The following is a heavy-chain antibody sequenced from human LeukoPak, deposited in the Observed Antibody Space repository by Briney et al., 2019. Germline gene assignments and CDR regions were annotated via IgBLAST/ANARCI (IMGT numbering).Heavy chain of an antibody. Sequence: PSETLSLTCTVSGGSISSYYWSWTRQPPGKGLEWIGYIYYSGSTNYNPSLKSRVTISVDTSKNQFSLKLSSVTAADTAVYYCARYDSSGYLGYYYYGMDVWGQGTTVTVSS. D-gene: IGHD3-22*01. J-gene: IGHJ6*02. CDR1: GGSISSYY. CDR2: IYYSGST. CDR3: ARYDSSGYLGYYYYGMDV. V-gene: IGHV4-59*08.